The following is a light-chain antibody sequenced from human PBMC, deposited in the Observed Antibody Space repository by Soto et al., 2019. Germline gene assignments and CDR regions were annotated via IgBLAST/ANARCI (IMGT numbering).Light chain of an antibody. CDR1: QSVSSN. CDR3: QQRSIWPLT. J-gene: IGKJ4*01. V-gene: IGKV3-11*01. Sequence: ERVMTQSPATLSVSPGERATLSCRASQSVSSNLAWYQQKPGQAPRLLIYAASNRATGIPDRFSGSGSGTDFTLTISNLEPEDSAVYYCQQRSIWPLTFGGGTKVDI. CDR2: AAS.